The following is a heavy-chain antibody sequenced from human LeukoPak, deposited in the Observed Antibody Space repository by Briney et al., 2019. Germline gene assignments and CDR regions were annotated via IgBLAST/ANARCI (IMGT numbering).Heavy chain of an antibody. Sequence: ASVKVSCKASGYTFTSYYMHRVRQAPGQGLEWMGIINPSGGSTSYAQKFQGRVTMTRDTSTSTVYMELSSLRSEDTAVYYCASEWRYYDSSGAGDYWGRGTLVTVSS. J-gene: IGHJ4*02. D-gene: IGHD3-22*01. V-gene: IGHV1-46*01. CDR2: INPSGGST. CDR3: ASEWRYYDSSGAGDY. CDR1: GYTFTSYY.